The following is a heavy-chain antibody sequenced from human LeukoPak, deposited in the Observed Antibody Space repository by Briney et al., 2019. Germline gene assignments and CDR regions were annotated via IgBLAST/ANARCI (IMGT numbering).Heavy chain of an antibody. V-gene: IGHV1-69*05. Sequence: SVKVSCKASGYTFTGYYMHWVRQAPGQGLEWMGGIIPIFGTANYAQKFQGRVTITTDESTSTAYMELSSLRSEDTAVYYCARDARVGDYYDSRPFDPWGQGTLVTVSS. D-gene: IGHD3-22*01. CDR1: GYTFTGYY. CDR3: ARDARVGDYYDSRPFDP. J-gene: IGHJ5*02. CDR2: IIPIFGTA.